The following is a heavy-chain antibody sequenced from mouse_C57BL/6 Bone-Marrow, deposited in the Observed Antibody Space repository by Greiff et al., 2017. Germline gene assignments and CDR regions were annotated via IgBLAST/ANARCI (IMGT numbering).Heavy chain of an antibody. D-gene: IGHD2-3*01. CDR3: TTGWLLPLDFDV. CDR2: IDPENGDT. CDR1: GFNIKDDY. V-gene: IGHV14-4*01. J-gene: IGHJ1*03. Sequence: EVQLQQSGAELVRPGASVKLSCTASGFNIKDDYMHWVKQRPEQGLEWIGWIDPENGDTEYASQFQGKATITADTSSNTAYLQLSSLTSEDTAVYYCTTGWLLPLDFDVWGTGTTVTVSS.